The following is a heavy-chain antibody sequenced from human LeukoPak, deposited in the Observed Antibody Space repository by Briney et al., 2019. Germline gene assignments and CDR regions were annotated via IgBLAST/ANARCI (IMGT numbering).Heavy chain of an antibody. CDR1: GFTFSKDD. Sequence: GGSLRLSCAASGFTFSKDDFHWVRQAPGKGLEWVAAIGVTGDTYYADSVKGRFTISREDAANSLYLQMRSLGAGDTALYYCTKEFCGSRAASAGGSYYDFWGRGALVTVSS. J-gene: IGHJ2*01. V-gene: IGHV3-13*01. CDR2: IGVTGDT. CDR3: TKEFCGSRAASAGGSYYDF. D-gene: IGHD2-15*01.